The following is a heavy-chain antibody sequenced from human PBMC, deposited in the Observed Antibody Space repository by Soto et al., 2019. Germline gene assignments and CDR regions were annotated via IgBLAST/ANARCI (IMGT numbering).Heavy chain of an antibody. V-gene: IGHV6-1*01. CDR3: ARGGYNWNYFDY. J-gene: IGHJ4*02. D-gene: IGHD1-20*01. Sequence: SQTLSLTCAISGGSVSSNSAAWNWFRQSPSRGLEWLGRTYYRSKWYNDYAVSVKSRITINPDTSKNQFSLQLNSVTPEDTAVYYCARGGYNWNYFDYWGQGTLVTVSS. CDR1: GGSVSSNSAA. CDR2: TYYRSKWYN.